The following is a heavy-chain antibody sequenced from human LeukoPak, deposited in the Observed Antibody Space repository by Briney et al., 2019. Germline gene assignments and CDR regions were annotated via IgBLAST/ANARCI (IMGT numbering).Heavy chain of an antibody. D-gene: IGHD1-26*01. V-gene: IGHV3-30-3*01. CDR3: ARGKDGYSGNFDY. CDR1: GFTFSSYA. CDR2: ISYDGSNK. Sequence: GGSLRLSCAASGFTFSSYAMHWVRQAPGKGLEWVAVISYDGSNKYYADSVKGRFTISRDNSKNTLYLQMNSLRAEDTAVYYCARGKDGYSGNFDYWGQGTLVTVSS. J-gene: IGHJ4*02.